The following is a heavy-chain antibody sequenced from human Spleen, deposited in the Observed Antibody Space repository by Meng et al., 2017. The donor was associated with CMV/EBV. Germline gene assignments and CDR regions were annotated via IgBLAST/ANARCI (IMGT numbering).Heavy chain of an antibody. Sequence: ESLKISCTVSGGSISSSSYYWGWIRQPPGKGLEWIGSIYYSGSTYYNPSLKSRVTISVDTSKNQFSLKLSSVTAADTAVYYCARVPMHYYGSGALRGFYYYGMDVWGQGTTVTVSS. CDR1: GGSISSSSYY. J-gene: IGHJ6*02. D-gene: IGHD3-10*01. V-gene: IGHV4-39*07. CDR2: IYYSGST. CDR3: ARVPMHYYGSGALRGFYYYGMDV.